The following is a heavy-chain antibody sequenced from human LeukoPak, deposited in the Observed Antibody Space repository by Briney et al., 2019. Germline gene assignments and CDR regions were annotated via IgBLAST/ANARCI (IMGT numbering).Heavy chain of an antibody. CDR1: GGSISSYY. J-gene: IGHJ5*02. V-gene: IGHV4-59*01. D-gene: IGHD6-13*01. Sequence: SETLSLTCTVSGGSISSYYWSWIRQPPGKGLEWIGYIYYSGSTNYNPSLKSRVTISVDTSKNQFSLRLSSVTAADTAVYHCARVGSMAAAIGPFDPWGQGTLVTVSS. CDR3: ARVGSMAAAIGPFDP. CDR2: IYYSGST.